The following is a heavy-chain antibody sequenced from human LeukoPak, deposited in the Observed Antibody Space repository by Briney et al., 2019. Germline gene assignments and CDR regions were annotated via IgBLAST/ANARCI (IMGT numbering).Heavy chain of an antibody. D-gene: IGHD6-19*01. J-gene: IGHJ3*02. CDR1: GFTLSRHY. Sequence: GGSLRLSCAASGFTLSRHYMSWVRQAPGKGLEWVANIKQDGSDKYYVDSVKGRFTISRDNAKNSLYLQMNSLRDEDTAVYYCAREGRVAVGGDASDIWGQGTMVTVSS. CDR2: IKQDGSDK. CDR3: AREGRVAVGGDASDI. V-gene: IGHV3-7*01.